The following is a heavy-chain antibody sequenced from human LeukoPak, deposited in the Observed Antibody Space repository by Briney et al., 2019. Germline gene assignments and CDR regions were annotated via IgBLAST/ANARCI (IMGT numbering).Heavy chain of an antibody. Sequence: ASVKVSCKASGYTFIDYYIHWLRQAPGQGLEWMGWINPNSGGTNYAQKFQGRVTMTRDTSISTAYMELSRLRSDDTAVYYCARDQGATPPRNWGQGTLVTVSS. CDR3: ARDQGATPPRN. V-gene: IGHV1-2*02. J-gene: IGHJ4*02. D-gene: IGHD1-26*01. CDR1: GYTFIDYY. CDR2: INPNSGGT.